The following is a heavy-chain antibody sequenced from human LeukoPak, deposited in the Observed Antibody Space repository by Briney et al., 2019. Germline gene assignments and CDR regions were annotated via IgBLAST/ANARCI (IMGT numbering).Heavy chain of an antibody. CDR3: AKYPVGLQLAHFDS. V-gene: IGHV4-39*07. J-gene: IGHJ4*02. Sequence: SETLSLTCTVSGGSIRNDDYYWGWIRQPPGKGLEWIGSMNYRASTYYNPSLKSRVTISADTSKNQLSLKLYSVTAADTAVYYCAKYPVGLQLAHFDSWGQGTLVSVSS. CDR2: MNYRAST. CDR1: GGSIRNDDYY. D-gene: IGHD5-18*01.